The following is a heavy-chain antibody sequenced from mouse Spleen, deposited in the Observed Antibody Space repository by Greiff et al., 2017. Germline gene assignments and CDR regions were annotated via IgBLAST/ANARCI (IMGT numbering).Heavy chain of an antibody. Sequence: EVKLQESGPGLVKPSQSLSLTCSVPGYSITSGYYWNWIRQFPGNKLEWMGYISYDGSNNYNPSLKNRISITRDTSKNQFFLKLNSVTTEDTATYYCARAGFYDYGDYWGQGTTLTVSS. J-gene: IGHJ2*01. CDR1: GYSITSGYY. V-gene: IGHV3-6*01. CDR2: ISYDGSN. D-gene: IGHD2-4*01. CDR3: ARAGFYDYGDY.